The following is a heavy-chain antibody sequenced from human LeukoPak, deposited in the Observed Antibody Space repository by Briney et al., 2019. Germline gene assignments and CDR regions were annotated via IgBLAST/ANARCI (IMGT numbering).Heavy chain of an antibody. Sequence: GGSLRLFCAASGFSFDTHGMHWVRQAPGKGLEWVAVIWYDGSKKYYADSVKGRFTISRDNSKKSLFLQMNSLRAEDKALYYCARDVFADSSGGSFDFWGQGTLVTVSS. CDR2: IWYDGSKK. CDR1: GFSFDTHG. V-gene: IGHV3-33*01. J-gene: IGHJ4*02. D-gene: IGHD3-16*01. CDR3: ARDVFADSSGGSFDF.